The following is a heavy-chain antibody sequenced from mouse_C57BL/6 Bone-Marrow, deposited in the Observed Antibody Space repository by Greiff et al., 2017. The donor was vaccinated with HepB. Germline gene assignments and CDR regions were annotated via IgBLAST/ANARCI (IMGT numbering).Heavy chain of an antibody. CDR3: ARPDSNYNYFDY. CDR1: GFTFSDYY. V-gene: IGHV5-12*01. D-gene: IGHD2-5*01. CDR2: ISNGGGST. J-gene: IGHJ2*01. Sequence: EVQRVESGGGLVQPGGSLKLSCAASGFTFSDYYMYWVRQTPEKRLEWVAYISNGGGSTYYPDTVKGRFTISRDNAKNTLYLQMSRLKSEDTAMYYCARPDSNYNYFDYWGQGTTLTVSS.